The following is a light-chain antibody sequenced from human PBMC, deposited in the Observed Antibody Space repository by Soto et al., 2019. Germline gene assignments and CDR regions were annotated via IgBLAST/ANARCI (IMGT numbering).Light chain of an antibody. CDR3: HQSYGMPLT. CDR1: QNINTY. Sequence: DIQLTQSPSPLYASVGDRISITCRASQNINTYLNWYRQRPGKVPELLIYAASRLQVGVPSRFSGDGSGTEFTLTISRLQPEDFGTYFWHQSYGMPLTFGGGTKVDVK. CDR2: AAS. J-gene: IGKJ4*01. V-gene: IGKV1-39*01.